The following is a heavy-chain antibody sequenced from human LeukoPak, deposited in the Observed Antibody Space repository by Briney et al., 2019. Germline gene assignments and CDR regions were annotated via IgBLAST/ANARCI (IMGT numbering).Heavy chain of an antibody. V-gene: IGHV3-23*01. CDR1: GFTFSSYS. CDR3: AGDRNSDWYSPLDY. J-gene: IGHJ4*02. Sequence: PGGSLRLSCAASGFTFSSYSMNWVRQAPGKGLEWVAIITATGDTAYYADSVKGRFTISRDNSRNTVYMQMDSLRAEDTAIYYCAGDRNSDWYSPLDYWGQGSQVTVSP. CDR2: ITATGDTA. D-gene: IGHD6-19*01.